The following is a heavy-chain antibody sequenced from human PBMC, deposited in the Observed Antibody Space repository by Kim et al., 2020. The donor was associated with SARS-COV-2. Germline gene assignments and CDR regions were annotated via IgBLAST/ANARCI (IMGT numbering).Heavy chain of an antibody. Sequence: SETLSLTCTVSGYSISSGYYWGWIRQPPGKGLEWIGSIYHSGSTYYNPSLKSRVTISVDTSKNQFSLKLSSVTAADTAVYYCARRRRTGYLYYFDYWGQGTLVTVSS. J-gene: IGHJ4*02. CDR1: GYSISSGYY. CDR3: ARRRRTGYLYYFDY. V-gene: IGHV4-38-2*02. CDR2: IYHSGST. D-gene: IGHD3-9*01.